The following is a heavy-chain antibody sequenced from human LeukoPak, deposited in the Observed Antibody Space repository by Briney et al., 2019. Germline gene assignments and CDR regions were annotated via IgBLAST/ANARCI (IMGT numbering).Heavy chain of an antibody. D-gene: IGHD2-15*01. CDR3: ATKKLGYGSGGSCYSRDFDY. CDR1: GYTLTELF. V-gene: IGHV1-24*01. Sequence: GASVTVSRKVSGYTLTELFMHWVRPAPAKGLEWMGGFDPEDGETIYAQKLQGRVTMTEDTSTDTAYMELSSLRSEDTAVYYCATKKLGYGSGGSCYSRDFDYWGQGTLVTVSS. CDR2: FDPEDGET. J-gene: IGHJ4*02.